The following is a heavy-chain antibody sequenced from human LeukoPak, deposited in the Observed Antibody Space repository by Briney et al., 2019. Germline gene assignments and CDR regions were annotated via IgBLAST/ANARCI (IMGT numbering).Heavy chain of an antibody. D-gene: IGHD2-21*02. J-gene: IGHJ4*02. CDR2: IKSKTDVGTT. V-gene: IGHV3-15*01. CDR3: TTGVVTGGH. CDR1: GFTFSNAW. Sequence: GGSLRLSCAASGFTFSNAWMNWVRQAPGKGLEWVGRIKSKTDVGTTDYAAPVKGRFTISRDDSENTLYLQMNSLKTEDTAVYYCTTGVVTGGHWGQGTLVTVSS.